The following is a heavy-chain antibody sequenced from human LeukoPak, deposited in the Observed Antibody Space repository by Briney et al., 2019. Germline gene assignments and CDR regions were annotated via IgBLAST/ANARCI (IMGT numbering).Heavy chain of an antibody. CDR1: GFTVSSNC. CDR3: ARERSGWYWAFDI. CDR2: IYSGGST. D-gene: IGHD6-19*01. J-gene: IGHJ3*02. Sequence: PGGSLRLSCAASGFTVSSNCMSWVRQAPGKGLEWVSVIYSGGSTYYADSVKGRFTISRDNSKNTLYLQMNSLRAEDTAVYYCARERSGWYWAFDIWGQGTMVTVSS. V-gene: IGHV3-66*01.